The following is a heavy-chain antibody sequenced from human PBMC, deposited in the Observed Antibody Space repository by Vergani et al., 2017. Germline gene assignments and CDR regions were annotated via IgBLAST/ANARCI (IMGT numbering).Heavy chain of an antibody. Sequence: EVQLVESGGGLVQPGRSLRLSCTASGFTFGDYAMSWFRQAPGKGLEWVGFIRSKAYGGTTEYAAAVKGRFTISRDNAKNSLYLQMNSLRAEDTAVYYCARAGGGYSYGPPYQADYWGQGTLVTVSS. J-gene: IGHJ4*02. CDR2: IRSKAYGGTT. V-gene: IGHV3-49*03. CDR1: GFTFGDYA. CDR3: ARAGGGYSYGPPYQADY. D-gene: IGHD5-18*01.